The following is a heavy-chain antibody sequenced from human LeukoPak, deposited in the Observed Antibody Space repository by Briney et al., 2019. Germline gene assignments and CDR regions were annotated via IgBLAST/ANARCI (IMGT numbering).Heavy chain of an antibody. V-gene: IGHV3-21*06. D-gene: IGHD3-10*01. CDR3: ARGRSITLLRGVAMSDGFDI. Sequence: GGSLRLSRAAPGFTFSNYGMNWVRQAPGKGLEWVSFTDTSGRYVYYGASVKGRFTISRDNAKNLLFLQMNGLRAEDTALYYCARGRSITLLRGVAMSDGFDIWGQGAMVAVSS. J-gene: IGHJ3*02. CDR2: TDTSGRYV. CDR1: GFTFSNYG.